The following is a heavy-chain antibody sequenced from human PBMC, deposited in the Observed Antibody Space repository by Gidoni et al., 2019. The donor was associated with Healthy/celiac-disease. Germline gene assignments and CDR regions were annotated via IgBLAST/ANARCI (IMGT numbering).Heavy chain of an antibody. V-gene: IGHV1-69*01. J-gene: IGHJ3*02. D-gene: IGHD3-22*01. CDR2: IIPICRTA. Sequence: QVQLVQSGAEVQKHGSSVKVSCKASGGNFRLYAISWVRQAPGQGLEWMGGIIPICRTALYAHKFQGRVTITADESTSTDYMELSSLRSEDTAVYYCARGYYGSSGDFYAFDILGQATMVTVSS. CDR3: ARGYYGSSGDFYAFDI. CDR1: GGNFRLYA.